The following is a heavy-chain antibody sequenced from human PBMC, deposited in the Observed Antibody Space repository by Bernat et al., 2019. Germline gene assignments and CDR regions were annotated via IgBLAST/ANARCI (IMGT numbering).Heavy chain of an antibody. V-gene: IGHV3-53*04. J-gene: IGHJ5*02. CDR3: ARDREGSWFDP. CDR2: IYSGGST. CDR1: GFTVSSNY. D-gene: IGHD5-24*01. Sequence: EVQLVESGGGLVQPGGSLRLSCAASGFTVSSNYMSWVRQAPGKELEWVSVIYSGGSTYYADYVKGRFTISRHNSKNTLYLQMNSLRAEDTAVYYCARDREGSWFDPWGQGTLVTVSS.